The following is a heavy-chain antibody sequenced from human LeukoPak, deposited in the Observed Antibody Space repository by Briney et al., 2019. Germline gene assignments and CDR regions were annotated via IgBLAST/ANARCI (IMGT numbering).Heavy chain of an antibody. CDR3: AGLVGRYSSGLYYYYFDY. Sequence: SETLSLTCTVSGDSINSLDLWSWVRQPPGKGLDWIGEMYLSGTTHSNPSVKSRVTISIDKSKNQFFLNLSSVTAVDTAVYYCAGLVGRYSSGLYYYYFDYWGQGTLVTVSS. CDR1: GDSINSLDL. D-gene: IGHD3-22*01. V-gene: IGHV4-4*02. J-gene: IGHJ4*02. CDR2: MYLSGTT.